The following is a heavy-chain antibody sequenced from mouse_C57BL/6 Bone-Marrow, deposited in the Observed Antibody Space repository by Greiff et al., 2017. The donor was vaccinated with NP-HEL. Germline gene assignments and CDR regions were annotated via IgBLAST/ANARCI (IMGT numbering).Heavy chain of an antibody. J-gene: IGHJ2*01. D-gene: IGHD2-12*01. CDR2: IDPANGNT. Sequence: EVKLQESVAELVRPGASVKLSCTASGFNIKNTYMHWAKQRPEQGLEWIGRIDPANGNTKYAPKFQGKATITADTSSNTAYLQLSSLTSEDTAIYYCARAYYSLWYFDYWGQGTTLTVSS. V-gene: IGHV14-3*01. CDR1: GFNIKNTY. CDR3: ARAYYSLWYFDY.